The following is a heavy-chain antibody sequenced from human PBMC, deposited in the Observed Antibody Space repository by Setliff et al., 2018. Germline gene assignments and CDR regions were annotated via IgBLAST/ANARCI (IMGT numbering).Heavy chain of an antibody. D-gene: IGHD6-13*01. CDR2: IIGSGIST. CDR3: AKDIVGYSSTWPKRDYFDY. V-gene: IGHV3-23*01. J-gene: IGHJ4*02. Sequence: GGSLRLSCAASGFSFSSYAMSWVRQAPGQGLEWVSSIIGSGISTYYADSVQGRFTISRDNSKKTLHLQMNSLRAEDTAIYYCAKDIVGYSSTWPKRDYFDYWGQGTLVTVS. CDR1: GFSFSSYA.